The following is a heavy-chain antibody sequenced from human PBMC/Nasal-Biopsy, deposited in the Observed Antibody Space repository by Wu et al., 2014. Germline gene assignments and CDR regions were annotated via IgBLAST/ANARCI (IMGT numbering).Heavy chain of an antibody. J-gene: IGHJ6*03. CDR3: ARGSSLQDTLTGYDYYYYYMDV. CDR1: GFIVSDNY. Sequence: LRLSCAVSGFIVSDNYMSWVRQAPGKGLEWLSVIYRGGTTYYADSVRGRYTISRDTSKNTLYLQMNSLRPDDTAVYYCARGSSLQDTLTGYDYYYYYMDVWAKGPWSPSP. V-gene: IGHV3-53*01. CDR2: IYRGGTT. D-gene: IGHD3-9*01.